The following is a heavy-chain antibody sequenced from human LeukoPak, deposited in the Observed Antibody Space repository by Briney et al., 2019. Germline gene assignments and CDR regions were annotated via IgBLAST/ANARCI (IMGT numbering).Heavy chain of an antibody. CDR1: GYSFTSYW. Sequence: GESLKISCKGSGYSFTSYWIGLGRQMPGKGLEWVGIIYPGDSDTRYSPSFQGQVTISADKSISTAYLQWSSLKASDTAMYYCARRSGSYAYYFDYWGQGTLVTVSS. V-gene: IGHV5-51*01. CDR3: ARRSGSYAYYFDY. D-gene: IGHD1-26*01. J-gene: IGHJ4*02. CDR2: IYPGDSDT.